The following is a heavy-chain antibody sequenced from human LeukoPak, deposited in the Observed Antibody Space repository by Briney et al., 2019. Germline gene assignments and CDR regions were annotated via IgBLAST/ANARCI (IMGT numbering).Heavy chain of an antibody. D-gene: IGHD2-15*01. CDR3: ARLPRDYCSGGSCYSKGDY. CDR1: GYSFTSYW. CDR2: IDPSDSYT. J-gene: IGHJ4*02. V-gene: IGHV5-10-1*01. Sequence: GESLRISCKGSGYSFTSYWISWVRQMPGKGLEWMGRIDPSDSYTNYGPSFQGHVTISADKSISTAYLQWSSLKASDTAMYYCARLPRDYCSGGSCYSKGDYWGQGTLVTVSS.